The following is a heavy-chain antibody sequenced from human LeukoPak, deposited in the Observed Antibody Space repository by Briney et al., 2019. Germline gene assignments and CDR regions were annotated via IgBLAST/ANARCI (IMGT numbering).Heavy chain of an antibody. CDR1: GFTFSSYA. Sequence: GGSLRLSCAASGFTFSSYAMSWVRQAPGKGLEWVSAISGSGGSTYYADSVKGRFTISRDNSKNTLYLQMNSLRAEDTAVYYCAKAEKYCSGGSCYSASDYWGQGTLVTVSS. V-gene: IGHV3-23*01. J-gene: IGHJ4*02. D-gene: IGHD2-15*01. CDR2: ISGSGGST. CDR3: AKAEKYCSGGSCYSASDY.